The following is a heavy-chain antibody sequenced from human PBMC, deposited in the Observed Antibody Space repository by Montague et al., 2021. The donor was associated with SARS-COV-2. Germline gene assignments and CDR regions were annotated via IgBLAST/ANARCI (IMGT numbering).Heavy chain of an antibody. CDR2: INQDGTFR. CDR3: VRHTDF. V-gene: IGHV3-7*01. CDR1: GFSFSAVW. Sequence: SLRLSCAASGFSFSAVWMSWVRQAPGRGLEWVATINQDGTFRDYLDSLRSRFTISRDNAEKSLYLQMNSLRADDTVVYYCVRHTDFWGQGTLVTVSS. J-gene: IGHJ4*02.